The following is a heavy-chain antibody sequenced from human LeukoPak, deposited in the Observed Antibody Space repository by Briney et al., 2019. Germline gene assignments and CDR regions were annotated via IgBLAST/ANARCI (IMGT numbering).Heavy chain of an antibody. CDR1: GHDFPDYW. J-gene: IGHJ5*02. Sequence: GESLKISCRASGHDFPDYWIDWVRQAPGQGLEWMGWINTYTGNPTYGQGFTGRFVFSLDTSVSTAYLQINSLKAEDSAVYYCARGPIRISGSVAYDPWGQGTLVTVSS. D-gene: IGHD5-12*01. V-gene: IGHV7-4-1*02. CDR3: ARGPIRISGSVAYDP. CDR2: INTYTGNP.